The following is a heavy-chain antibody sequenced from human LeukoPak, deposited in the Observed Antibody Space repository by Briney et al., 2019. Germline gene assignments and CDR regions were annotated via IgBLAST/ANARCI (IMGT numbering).Heavy chain of an antibody. V-gene: IGHV3-30*18. J-gene: IGHJ4*02. D-gene: IGHD3-3*01. Sequence: SLRLSCEASGFTFSSYGMYWVRQAPGKGLEWVAVISHDGSNKYYADSVKGRFTISRDNSKNTLYLQMDSLRAEDTAVYYCAKRYDVLSGYYPPLDYWGQGTLDTVSS. CDR3: AKRYDVLSGYYPPLDY. CDR1: GFTFSSYG. CDR2: ISHDGSNK.